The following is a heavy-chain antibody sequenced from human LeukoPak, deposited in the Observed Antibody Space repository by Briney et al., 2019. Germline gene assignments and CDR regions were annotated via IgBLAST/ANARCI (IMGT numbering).Heavy chain of an antibody. CDR2: INHSGST. CDR3: ARLKVVPAASVSSQTARSTDY. J-gene: IGHJ4*02. Sequence: PSETLSLTCAAYGGSFSGYYWSWIRQPPGKGLEWIGEINHSGSTNYNPSLKSRVTISVDTSKNQFSLKLSSVTAADTAVYYCARLKVVPAASVSSQTARSTDYWGQGTLVTVSS. CDR1: GGSFSGYY. V-gene: IGHV4-34*01. D-gene: IGHD2-2*01.